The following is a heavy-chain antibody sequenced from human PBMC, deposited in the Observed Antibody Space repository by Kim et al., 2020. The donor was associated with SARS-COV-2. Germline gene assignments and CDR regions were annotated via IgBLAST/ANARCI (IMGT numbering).Heavy chain of an antibody. V-gene: IGHV3-23*01. CDR2: ISGSGGST. D-gene: IGHD5-18*01. CDR1: GFTFSSYA. Sequence: GGSLRLSCAASGFTFSSYAMSWVRQAPGKGLEWVSAISGSGGSTYYADSVKGRFTISRDNSKNTLYLQMNSLRAEDTAVYYCAKDRRRSVDTAMVMDYWGQGTLVTVSS. CDR3: AKDRRRSVDTAMVMDY. J-gene: IGHJ4*02.